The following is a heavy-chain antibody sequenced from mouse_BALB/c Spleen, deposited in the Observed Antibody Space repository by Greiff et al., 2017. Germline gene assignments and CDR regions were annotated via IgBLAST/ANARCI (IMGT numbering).Heavy chain of an antibody. CDR3: ARGGLLRGYYFDY. V-gene: IGHV2-9*02. CDR1: GFSLTSYG. CDR2: IWAGGST. D-gene: IGHD2-3*01. J-gene: IGHJ2*01. Sequence: VQLQQSGPGLVAPSQSLSITCTVSGFSLTSYGVHWVRQPPGKGLEWLGVIWAGGSTNYNSALMSRLSISKDNSKSQVFLKMNSLQTDDTAMYYCARGGLLRGYYFDYWGQGTTLTVSS.